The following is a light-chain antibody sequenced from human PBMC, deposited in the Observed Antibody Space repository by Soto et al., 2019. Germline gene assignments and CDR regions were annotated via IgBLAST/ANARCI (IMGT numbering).Light chain of an antibody. CDR3: QQRSNWPRT. Sequence: ENVLTQSPATVSLSPGERATLSCRASQSVSTYLAWYQQKPGQAPRLLIYDASNRATGIPARFSGSGSGTDFTLSISSLEPEDFAVYYCQQRSNWPRTFGHGTKVDI. CDR2: DAS. J-gene: IGKJ1*01. CDR1: QSVSTY. V-gene: IGKV3-11*01.